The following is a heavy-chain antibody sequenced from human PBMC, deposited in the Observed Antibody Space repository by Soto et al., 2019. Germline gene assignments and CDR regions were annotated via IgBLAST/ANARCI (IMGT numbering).Heavy chain of an antibody. CDR3: ASTYYDFWSGYSPFDY. CDR2: IIPIFGTA. V-gene: IGHV1-69*13. Sequence: SVKVSCKASGGTFSSYAISWVRQAPGQGLEWMGGIIPIFGTANYAQKFQGRVTITADESTSTAYMELSSLRSEDTAVYYCASTYYDFWSGYSPFDYWGQGTLVTVSS. D-gene: IGHD3-3*01. J-gene: IGHJ4*02. CDR1: GGTFSSYA.